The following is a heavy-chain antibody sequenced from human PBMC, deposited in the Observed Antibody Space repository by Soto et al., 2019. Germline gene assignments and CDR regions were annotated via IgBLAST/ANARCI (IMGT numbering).Heavy chain of an antibody. CDR3: ARTYGSGSLSYYQYGMDL. CDR2: ISYDGRVK. D-gene: IGHD3-10*01. V-gene: IGHV3-30*04. J-gene: IGHJ6*02. CDR1: GFTFSDYP. Sequence: GGSLRLSCAASGFTFSDYPMHWVRQAPGKGLEWVAVISYDGRVKYYVDSVKGRFTISRDDSKNTLYLQMNSLRVDDTAVYYCARTYGSGSLSYYQYGMDLWGQGTTVTVSS.